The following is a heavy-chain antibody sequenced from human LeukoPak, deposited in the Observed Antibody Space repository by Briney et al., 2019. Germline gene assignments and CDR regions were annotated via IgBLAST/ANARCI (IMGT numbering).Heavy chain of an antibody. V-gene: IGHV3-74*01. D-gene: IGHD6-6*01. Sequence: GGSLRLSCTASGFSFSGHWMHWARQLPGKGLVWVSRISPTGSTTSYADSVKSRFTVSRDNAKNTLYLQVNNLRAEDTAVYYCARGPNSNWSGLDFWGQGTLLTVSS. CDR3: ARGPNSNWSGLDF. CDR1: GFSFSGHW. J-gene: IGHJ4*02. CDR2: ISPTGSTT.